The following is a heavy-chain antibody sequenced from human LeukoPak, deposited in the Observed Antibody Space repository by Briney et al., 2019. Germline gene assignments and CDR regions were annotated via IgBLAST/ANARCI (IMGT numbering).Heavy chain of an antibody. J-gene: IGHJ4*02. D-gene: IGHD3-22*01. CDR3: ARDSYYYDASGYYVYYFDY. CDR1: GFTFSSYS. V-gene: IGHV3-21*01. Sequence: PGGSLRLSCAASGFTFSSYSMNWVRQAPGKGLEWVSSISSSSSYIYYADSVKGRFTISRDNAKNSLYLQMNSLRAEDTAVYYCARDSYYYDASGYYVYYFDYWGQGTLVTVSS. CDR2: ISSSSSYI.